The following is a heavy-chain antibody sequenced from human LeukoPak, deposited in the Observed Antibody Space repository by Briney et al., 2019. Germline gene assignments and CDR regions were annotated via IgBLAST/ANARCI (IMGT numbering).Heavy chain of an antibody. CDR1: GFTFSSYA. Sequence: GGSLRLSCAASGFTFSSYAMSWVRQAPGKGLEWVSAISGSGGSTYYADSVKGRFTISRDNSKNTLYLQMNSLRAEDTAVYYCTKGGYYDSSGECYMDVWGKGTTVTVSS. CDR3: TKGGYYDSSGECYMDV. V-gene: IGHV3-23*01. D-gene: IGHD3-22*01. J-gene: IGHJ6*03. CDR2: ISGSGGST.